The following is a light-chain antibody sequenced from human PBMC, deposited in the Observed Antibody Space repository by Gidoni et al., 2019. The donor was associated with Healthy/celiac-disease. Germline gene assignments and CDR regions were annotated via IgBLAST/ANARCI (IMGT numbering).Light chain of an antibody. V-gene: IGKV3-15*01. J-gene: IGKJ2*01. Sequence: EIVMTQSPATLSVSPGESATLSCRASKSVSSNLAWYQQKPGQAPRLLIYGASTRATGIPARFSGSGSGTECTLTISSLQSEDFAVYYCQQYNNWPYTFGQGTKLEIK. CDR1: KSVSSN. CDR3: QQYNNWPYT. CDR2: GAS.